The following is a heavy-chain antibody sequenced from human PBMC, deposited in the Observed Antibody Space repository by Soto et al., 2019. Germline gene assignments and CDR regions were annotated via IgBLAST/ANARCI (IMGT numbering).Heavy chain of an antibody. Sequence: PGESLKISCKGSGYSFTSYWISWVRQMPGKGLEWMGRIDPSDSYTNYSPSFQGHVTISADKSISTAYLQWSSLKASDTAMCYCATNPIGYCSSTSCSGDYYYGMDVWGQGTTVTVSS. V-gene: IGHV5-10-1*01. CDR3: ATNPIGYCSSTSCSGDYYYGMDV. J-gene: IGHJ6*02. CDR1: GYSFTSYW. D-gene: IGHD2-2*01. CDR2: IDPSDSYT.